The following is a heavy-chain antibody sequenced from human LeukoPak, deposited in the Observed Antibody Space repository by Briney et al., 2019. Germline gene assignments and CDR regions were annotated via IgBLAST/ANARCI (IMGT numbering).Heavy chain of an antibody. CDR2: INHSGSP. D-gene: IGHD2-21*01. CDR1: GGSFSGYY. CDR3: ARLGLAYCGGDCYSSDGYYFDY. Sequence: SETLSLTCAVYGGSFSGYYWSWVRQPPGKGMEWVGEINHSGSPNYNPSLKSRVTISVDASKNQFSLKLSSVGAADTAMYYCARLGLAYCGGDCYSSDGYYFDYWGQGTLVTVSS. V-gene: IGHV4-34*01. J-gene: IGHJ4*02.